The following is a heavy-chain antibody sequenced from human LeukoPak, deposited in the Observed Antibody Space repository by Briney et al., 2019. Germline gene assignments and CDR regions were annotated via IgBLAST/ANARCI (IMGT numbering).Heavy chain of an antibody. CDR3: ARILIAAADPTYYYYGMDV. CDR1: GFTFSSYA. D-gene: IGHD6-13*01. V-gene: IGHV3-30-3*01. Sequence: GGSLRLSCAASGFTFSSYAMHWVRQAPGKGLEWVAVISYDGSNKYYADSVKGRFTISRDNSKNTLYLQMNSLRAEDTAVYYCARILIAAADPTYYYYGMDVWGQGTTVTVSS. J-gene: IGHJ6*02. CDR2: ISYDGSNK.